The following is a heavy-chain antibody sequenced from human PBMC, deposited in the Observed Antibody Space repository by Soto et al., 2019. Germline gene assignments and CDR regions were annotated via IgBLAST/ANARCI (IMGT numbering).Heavy chain of an antibody. J-gene: IGHJ4*02. V-gene: IGHV3-30-3*01. CDR2: ISYDGSNK. D-gene: IGHD3-22*01. CDR1: GFTFSSYA. CDR3: ARDRADYYDSSGYYYPDY. Sequence: PGGSLRLSCAASGFTFSSYAMHWVRQAPGKGLEWVAVISYDGSNKYYADSVKGRFTISRDNSKNTLYLQMNSLRAEDTAVYYCARDRADYYDSSGYYYPDYWGQGTLVTVSS.